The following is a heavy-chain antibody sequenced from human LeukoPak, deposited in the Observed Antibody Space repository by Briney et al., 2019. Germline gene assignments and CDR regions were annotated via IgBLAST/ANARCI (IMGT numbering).Heavy chain of an antibody. CDR1: GFTFSSYA. CDR3: AKDSRGYSYGGFDY. V-gene: IGHV3-30-3*01. D-gene: IGHD5-18*01. CDR2: ISYDGSNK. J-gene: IGHJ4*02. Sequence: GRSLRLSCAASGFTFSSYAMHWVRQAPGKGLEWVAVISYDGSNKYYADSVKGRFTISRDNSKNTLYLQMNSLRAEDTAVYYCAKDSRGYSYGGFDYWGQGTLVTVSS.